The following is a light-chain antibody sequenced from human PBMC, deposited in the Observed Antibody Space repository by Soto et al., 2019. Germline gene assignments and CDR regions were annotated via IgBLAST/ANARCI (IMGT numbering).Light chain of an antibody. J-gene: IGKJ3*01. CDR1: QTVGSNY. CDR3: QQYGSSPFT. CDR2: GAS. Sequence: EIVLTQSPVTLSLSPGQRATLSCRASQTVGSNYLAWYQQKPGQAPRVLIHGASSRATGIPDRFNGSGSGTDFTLTISSLEPEDFAVFYCQQYGSSPFTFGPGTKVDI. V-gene: IGKV3-20*01.